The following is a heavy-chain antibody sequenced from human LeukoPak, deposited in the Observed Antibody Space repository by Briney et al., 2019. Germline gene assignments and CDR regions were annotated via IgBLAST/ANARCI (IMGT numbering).Heavy chain of an antibody. V-gene: IGHV3-21*01. CDR2: ISSSSSYI. CDR1: GFTFDDYG. D-gene: IGHD5-18*01. J-gene: IGHJ6*03. Sequence: PGGSLRLSCAASGFTFDDYGMSWVRQAPGKGLEWVSSISSSSSYIYYADSVKGRFTISRDNAKNSLYLQMNSLRAENTAVYYCARDERIQLWNVYYYYMDVWGKGTTVTVSS. CDR3: ARDERIQLWNVYYYYMDV.